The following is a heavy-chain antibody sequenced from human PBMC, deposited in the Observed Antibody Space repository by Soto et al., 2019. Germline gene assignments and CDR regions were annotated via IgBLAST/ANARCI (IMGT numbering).Heavy chain of an antibody. CDR1: GGSFTSGPYS. V-gene: IGHV4-30-2*01. CDR2: IYYSGKT. CDR3: ARGCSSASCYTGFDP. J-gene: IGHJ5*02. Sequence: QLQLQESGSGLVKTSQTLSLTCTVSGGSFTSGPYSWSWIRQPPGKGLGWLGYIYYSGKTDYNPSLRSRVTISVDRSNNQFSLILTSVTAADSAVYFCARGCSSASCYTGFDPWGQGTLVTVSS. D-gene: IGHD2-2*02.